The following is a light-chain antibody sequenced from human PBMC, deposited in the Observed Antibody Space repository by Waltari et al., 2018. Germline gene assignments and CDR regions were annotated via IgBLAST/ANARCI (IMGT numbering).Light chain of an antibody. V-gene: IGKV1-33*01. CDR2: DAA. Sequence: DIQMTPSPSSLSASIGDSVTITFQGGQHISNYLNRYQQKPGKAPKVLIYDAAYLETRVPSRFSGSGFGTEFTFIISSLQPEDIGTYYCQQFDGLPPLTFGGGTKVEIK. CDR1: QHISNY. J-gene: IGKJ4*01. CDR3: QQFDGLPPLT.